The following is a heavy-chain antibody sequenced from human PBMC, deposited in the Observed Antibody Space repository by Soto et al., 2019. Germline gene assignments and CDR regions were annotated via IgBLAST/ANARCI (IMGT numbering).Heavy chain of an antibody. CDR1: GGSFRGSY. V-gene: IGHV4-34*01. Sequence: SESLSLTSAVYGGSFRGSYWGWIRQPPGKGLYRNGRSNHSGSTNYNPPLKSRVTISVDTSKNQFSLELSAVTAVDSAVYYCARALGPANWFDPWGQGTLVTVSS. CDR2: SNHSGST. J-gene: IGHJ5*02. CDR3: ARALGPANWFDP.